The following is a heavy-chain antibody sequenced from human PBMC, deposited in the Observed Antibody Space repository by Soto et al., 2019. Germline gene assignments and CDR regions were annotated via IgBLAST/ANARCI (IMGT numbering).Heavy chain of an antibody. CDR1: GGSLSHYY. CDR3: VREGYYDVWGYYYGMDV. CDR2: INHSGST. Sequence: QVQLQQWGAGLLKPSETLSLTCAVYGGSLSHYYCSWIRQSPGKGLERIGEINHSGSTNYNPSLKSRVTISVETSKNQFSLKLRYVTAADTAVYYCVREGYYDVWGYYYGMDVWGQGTTVTVSS. D-gene: IGHD3-3*01. J-gene: IGHJ6*02. V-gene: IGHV4-34*01.